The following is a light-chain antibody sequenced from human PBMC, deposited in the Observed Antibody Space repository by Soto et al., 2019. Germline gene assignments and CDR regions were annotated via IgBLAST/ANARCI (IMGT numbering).Light chain of an antibody. CDR1: SSDVGGYNY. Sequence: QPVLTQPASVSGSPGQSITISCTGTSSDVGGYNYVSWYQQHPGKAPKLMIYDVSNRPSGVSNRFSGSKSGNTASLTISGLQADDEADYYCSSYTSSSTLFGGGTKLTVL. V-gene: IGLV2-14*01. J-gene: IGLJ2*01. CDR2: DVS. CDR3: SSYTSSSTL.